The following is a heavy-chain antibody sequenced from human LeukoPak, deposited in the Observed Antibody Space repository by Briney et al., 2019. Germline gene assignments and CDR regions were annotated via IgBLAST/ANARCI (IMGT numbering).Heavy chain of an antibody. CDR3: ARGDCTNGVCYTLFDY. CDR1: GYTFTNYG. Sequence: ASVKVSCKAYGYTFTNYGIIWVRQAPGQGLEWMGWISCYNGNTHYAQNLQGRVTMTTDPSTSTAYMELRSLRSDDTAVYYCARGDCTNGVCYTLFDYWGQGTLVTVSS. V-gene: IGHV1-18*01. D-gene: IGHD2-8*01. CDR2: ISCYNGNT. J-gene: IGHJ4*02.